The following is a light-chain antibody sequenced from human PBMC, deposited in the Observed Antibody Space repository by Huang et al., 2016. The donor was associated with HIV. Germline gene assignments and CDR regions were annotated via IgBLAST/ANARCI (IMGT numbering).Light chain of an antibody. J-gene: IGKJ2*01. CDR3: MQALQTPYT. V-gene: IGKV2-28*01. CDR1: QSLLQSNGYNY. CDR2: LAS. Sequence: DIVMAQSPLSLSVTPGEPASISCRSSQSLLQSNGYNYLDWYLQKPWQAPQRLIYLASNRASGFPDRFSGSGSGIDFTLRISRVEAEDIGVYYCMQALQTPYTFGQGTKLEIK.